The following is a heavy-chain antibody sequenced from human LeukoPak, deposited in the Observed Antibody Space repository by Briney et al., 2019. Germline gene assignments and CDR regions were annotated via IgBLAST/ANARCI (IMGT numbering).Heavy chain of an antibody. D-gene: IGHD2-21*01. Sequence: PGGSLRVSCAASGFSFSDAWMSWVRQAPGKGLEWVGRIQSKADGGTTDYAAPVKGRFIISRDDSKTTLYLQMNSLKTEDTAVYYCARYYGDSGSQYYFDYWGQGTLVTVSS. V-gene: IGHV3-15*01. CDR2: IQSKADGGTT. CDR3: ARYYGDSGSQYYFDY. CDR1: GFSFSDAW. J-gene: IGHJ4*02.